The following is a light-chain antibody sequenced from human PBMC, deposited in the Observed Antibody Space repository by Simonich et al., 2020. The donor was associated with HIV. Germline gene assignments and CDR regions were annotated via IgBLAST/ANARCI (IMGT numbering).Light chain of an antibody. CDR2: AAS. V-gene: IGKV1-9*01. J-gene: IGKJ4*01. CDR3: QQLNSYPRALT. CDR1: QGISSY. Sequence: DIQLTQSPSFLSASVGDRVTIPCRASQGISSYLAWYQQKPGKAPKPLIYAASTLQSGVPARCSGSGSGTEFTLTISSLQPEDFATYYCQQLNSYPRALTFGGGTKVEIK.